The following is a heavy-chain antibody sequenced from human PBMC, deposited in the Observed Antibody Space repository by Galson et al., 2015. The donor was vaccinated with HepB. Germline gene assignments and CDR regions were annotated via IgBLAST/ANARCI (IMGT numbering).Heavy chain of an antibody. V-gene: IGHV1-3*01. CDR1: GYTFTSYA. D-gene: IGHD6-13*01. CDR3: ARESSSWPGFDY. CDR2: INAGNGNT. Sequence: SVKVSCKASGYTFTSYAMHWVRQAPGQRLEWMGWINAGNGNTKYSQKFQGRVTITRDTSASTAYMELSSLRSEDTAVYYCARESSSWPGFDYWGQGTLVTVSS. J-gene: IGHJ4*02.